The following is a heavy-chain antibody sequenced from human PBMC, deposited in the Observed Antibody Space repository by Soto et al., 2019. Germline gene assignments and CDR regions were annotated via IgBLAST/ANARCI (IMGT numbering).Heavy chain of an antibody. CDR1: GFTFSSYA. CDR2: ISSNGGST. D-gene: IGHD3-22*01. J-gene: IGHJ4*02. Sequence: GGSLRLSCAASGFTFSSYAMHWVRQAPGKGLEYVSAISSNGGSTYYANSVKGRFTISRDNSKNTLYLQMGSLRAEDMAVYYCARTYYYDSSGYSRPFDYWGQGTLVTVSS. V-gene: IGHV3-64*01. CDR3: ARTYYYDSSGYSRPFDY.